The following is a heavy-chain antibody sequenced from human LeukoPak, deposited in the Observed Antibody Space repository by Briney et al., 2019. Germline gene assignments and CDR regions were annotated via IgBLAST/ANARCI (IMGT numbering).Heavy chain of an antibody. CDR1: GFTVSSNY. CDR2: IYSGGST. CDR3: AKDEEDYYDSSGYLLY. D-gene: IGHD3-22*01. J-gene: IGHJ4*02. V-gene: IGHV3-66*02. Sequence: GGSLRLSCAASGFTVSSNYMSWVRQAPGKGLEWVSVIYSGGSTYYADSVKGRFTISRDNSKNTLYLQMNSLRAEDTAVYYCAKDEEDYYDSSGYLLYWGQGILVTVSS.